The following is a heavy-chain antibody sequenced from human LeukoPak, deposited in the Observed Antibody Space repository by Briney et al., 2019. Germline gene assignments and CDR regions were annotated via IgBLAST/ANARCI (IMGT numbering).Heavy chain of an antibody. CDR3: AKDILGGDTYDAFDI. D-gene: IGHD3-3*01. CDR2: IKQDGSEK. J-gene: IGHJ3*02. V-gene: IGHV3-7*03. Sequence: PGGSLRLSCAASGFTFSTYWMSWVRRAPGKGLEWVANIKQDGSEKYYADSVKGRFTISRDNAKNSLYLQMNSLRAEDTALYYCAKDILGGDTYDAFDIWGQGTMVTVSS. CDR1: GFTFSTYW.